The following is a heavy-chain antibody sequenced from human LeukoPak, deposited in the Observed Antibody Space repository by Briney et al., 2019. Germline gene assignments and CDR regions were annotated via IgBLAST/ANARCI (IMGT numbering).Heavy chain of an antibody. CDR2: ISYDGSNK. CDR3: ARGNYDILTGYYPIDY. D-gene: IGHD3-9*01. CDR1: GFTFSSYG. V-gene: IGHV3-30*03. J-gene: IGHJ4*02. Sequence: GGSLRLSCAASGFTFSSYGMHWVRQAPGKGLEWVAVISYDGSNKYYADSAKGRFTISRDNSKNTLYLQMNSLRAEDTAVYYYARGNYDILTGYYPIDYWGQGTLVTVSS.